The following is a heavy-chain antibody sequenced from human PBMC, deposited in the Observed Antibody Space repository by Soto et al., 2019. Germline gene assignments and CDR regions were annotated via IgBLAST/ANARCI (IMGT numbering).Heavy chain of an antibody. Sequence: EVQLVESGGGLVQPGGSLRLSCAASGFTFSSYWMSWVRQAPGKGLEWVANIKQDGSEKYYVDSVKGRFTISRDNAKNSLYLQMNSLRAEDTAVYYCARDRGRYYGSGSYPYYYYYYGMDVWGQGTTVTVSS. CDR2: IKQDGSEK. CDR1: GFTFSSYW. D-gene: IGHD3-10*01. V-gene: IGHV3-7*01. J-gene: IGHJ6*02. CDR3: ARDRGRYYGSGSYPYYYYYYGMDV.